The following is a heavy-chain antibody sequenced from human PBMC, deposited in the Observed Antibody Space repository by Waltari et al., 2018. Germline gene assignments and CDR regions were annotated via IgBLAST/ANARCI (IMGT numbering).Heavy chain of an antibody. V-gene: IGHV4-39*01. CDR2: IYYDGTT. Sequence: QESGPGLLKPSETLSLTCAVSGGSVTDTSYFWGWIRQAPGKGLEWLGIIYYDGTTNYNPSLKSRFSISVDTSQKQFSLKLTSVTATDTAVYYCARQGLYCRSSNCVGLDFSHWGQGTLVAVS. CDR3: ARQGLYCRSSNCVGLDFSH. J-gene: IGHJ4*02. D-gene: IGHD2-2*01. CDR1: GGSVTDTSYF.